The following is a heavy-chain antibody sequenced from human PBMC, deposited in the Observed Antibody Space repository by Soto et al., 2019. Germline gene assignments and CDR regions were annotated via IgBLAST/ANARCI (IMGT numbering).Heavy chain of an antibody. CDR1: GGSISSGDYY. D-gene: IGHD3-10*01. Sequence: SETLSLTCTVSGGSISSGDYYWSWIRQPPGKGLEWIGYIYYSGSTYYNPSLKSRVTISVDTSKNQFSLKLSSVTAADTAVYYCARVNRYYPSNFDYWGQATLVTVSS. J-gene: IGHJ4*02. V-gene: IGHV4-30-4*01. CDR3: ARVNRYYPSNFDY. CDR2: IYYSGST.